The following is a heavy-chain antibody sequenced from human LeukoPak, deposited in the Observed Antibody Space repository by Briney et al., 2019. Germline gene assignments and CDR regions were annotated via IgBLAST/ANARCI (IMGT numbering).Heavy chain of an antibody. CDR3: ATSRRTFGGVPGAFDI. CDR2: INPNSGGT. D-gene: IGHD3-16*01. V-gene: IGHV1-2*02. J-gene: IGHJ3*02. Sequence: GASVKVSCKASGYTFTVYYMHWVRQAPGQGLEWMGWINPNSGGTNYAQKFQGRVTMTEDTSTDTAYMELSSLRSADTAVYYCATSRRTFGGVPGAFDIWGQGTMVTVSS. CDR1: GYTFTVYY.